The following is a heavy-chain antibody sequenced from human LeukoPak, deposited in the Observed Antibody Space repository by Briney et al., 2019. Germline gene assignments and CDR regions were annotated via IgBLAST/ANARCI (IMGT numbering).Heavy chain of an antibody. D-gene: IGHD5-12*01. CDR1: GLTVSSNY. J-gene: IGHJ4*02. CDR3: ASATITSEDY. CDR2: ISSSSSYI. Sequence: GGSLRLSCAASGLTVSSNYMNWVRQAPGKGLEWVSSISSSSSYIYYADSVKGRFTISRDNAKNSLYLQMNSLRAEDTAVYYCASATITSEDYWGQGTLVTVSS. V-gene: IGHV3-21*01.